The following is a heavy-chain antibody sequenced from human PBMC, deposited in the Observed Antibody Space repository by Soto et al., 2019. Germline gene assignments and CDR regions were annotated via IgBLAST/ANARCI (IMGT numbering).Heavy chain of an antibody. D-gene: IGHD4-17*01. CDR2: ISDSGST. V-gene: IGHV4-30-4*01. J-gene: IGHJ6*02. Sequence: QVQLQESGPGLVRPSQTLSLTCTVSGGSVSSGDYYWTWIRQPPGKGLEWIGFISDSGSTYYNPSLKSRVTISVDTSKNQFSLKLTSVTAADTAVYYCARDNTVTHRYYYYGMDVWGQGTTVTVSS. CDR1: GGSVSSGDYY. CDR3: ARDNTVTHRYYYYGMDV.